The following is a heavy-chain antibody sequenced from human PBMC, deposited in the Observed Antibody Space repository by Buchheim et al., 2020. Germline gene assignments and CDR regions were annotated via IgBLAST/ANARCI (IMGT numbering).Heavy chain of an antibody. CDR2: INSDGSST. CDR3: ARGPWQQLVISDYYGMDV. D-gene: IGHD6-13*01. Sequence: EVQLVESGGGLVQPGGSLRLSCAASGFTFSSYWMHWVRQAPGKGLVWVSRINSDGSSTSYADSVKGRFTISRDNAKNPLYLQMNSLRAEDTAVYYCARGPWQQLVISDYYGMDVWGQGTT. J-gene: IGHJ6*02. CDR1: GFTFSSYW. V-gene: IGHV3-74*01.